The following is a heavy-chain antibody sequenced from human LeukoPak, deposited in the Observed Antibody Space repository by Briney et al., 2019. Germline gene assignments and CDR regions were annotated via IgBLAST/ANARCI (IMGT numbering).Heavy chain of an antibody. CDR3: ARRWNYGRNYYIDV. J-gene: IGHJ6*03. CDR2: INDSGRT. D-gene: IGHD1-7*01. CDR1: GGSFSNYY. Sequence: PSETLSLTRAVYGGSFSNYYWSWIRQPPGKGLEWIGEINDSGRTNYNPPLMSRVTVSVDTSKKQFSLGLTSVTATDTAVYYCARRWNYGRNYYIDVWGKGATVSVSS. V-gene: IGHV4-34*01.